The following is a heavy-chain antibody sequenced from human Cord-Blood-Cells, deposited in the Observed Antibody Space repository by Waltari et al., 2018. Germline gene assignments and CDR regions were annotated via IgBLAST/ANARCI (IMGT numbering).Heavy chain of an antibody. Sequence: QVQLQQWGAGLLKPSETLSLTCAVYGGSFSGYYWSWIRQPPGKGLEWIGEIHHSGRTNYNPSRKSRVTISVDTAKNQFSLKLSAVTAADTAVYYCARDWGSRAFDIWGQGTMVTVSS. D-gene: IGHD7-27*01. J-gene: IGHJ3*02. V-gene: IGHV4-34*01. CDR2: IHHSGRT. CDR1: GGSFSGYY. CDR3: ARDWGSRAFDI.